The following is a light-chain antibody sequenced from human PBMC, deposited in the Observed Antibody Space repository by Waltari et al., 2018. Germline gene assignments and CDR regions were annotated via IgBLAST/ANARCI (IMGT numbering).Light chain of an antibody. J-gene: IGKJ1*01. CDR1: QSIGTS. CDR3: HQSYTLPRT. Sequence: EIVLTQSPNFQSVTPKEKVTITCRASQSIGTSIHWYQQKPDQSPKLLIKYASQSFSGVPSTFSGSGSGTDFTLTINILEAEDAATYYCHQSYTLPRTFGQGTKVEIK. CDR2: YAS. V-gene: IGKV6-21*01.